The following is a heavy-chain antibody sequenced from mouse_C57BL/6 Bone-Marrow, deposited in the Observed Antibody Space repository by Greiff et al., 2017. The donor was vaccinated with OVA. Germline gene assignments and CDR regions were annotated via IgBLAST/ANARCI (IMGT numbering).Heavy chain of an antibody. J-gene: IGHJ3*01. CDR3: ARSNYGFSWFAY. CDR2: IYPGSGST. Sequence: QVQLQQPGAELVKPGASVKMSCKASGYTFTSYWITWVKQRPGQGLEWIGDIYPGSGSTNYNEKFTSKATLTVDTSSSTAYMQLSSLTSEDSAVYYCARSNYGFSWFAYWGQGTLVTVSA. V-gene: IGHV1-55*01. D-gene: IGHD2-5*01. CDR1: GYTFTSYW.